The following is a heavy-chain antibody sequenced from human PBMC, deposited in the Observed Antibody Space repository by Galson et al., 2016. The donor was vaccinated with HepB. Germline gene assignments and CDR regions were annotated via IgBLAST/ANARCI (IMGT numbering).Heavy chain of an antibody. CDR1: GFSFSWYD. V-gene: IGHV3-13*04. CDR2: IGRAGDI. D-gene: IGHD6-19*01. Sequence: SLRLSCAASGFSFSWYDMHWVRQGTGKGLEWVSSIGRAGDIYYSDSVKGRFTISRDNSKDSLYLQMDSLGAGDTAVYFCARAYYSSAWPYAFDVWGQGTTVTVSS. CDR3: ARAYYSSAWPYAFDV. J-gene: IGHJ3*01.